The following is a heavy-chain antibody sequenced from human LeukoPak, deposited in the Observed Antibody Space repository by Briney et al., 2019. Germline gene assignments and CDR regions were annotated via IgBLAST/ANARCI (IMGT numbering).Heavy chain of an antibody. CDR1: GFTFSIHG. CDR2: IINSGGTV. V-gene: IGHV3-48*02. J-gene: IGHJ6*02. Sequence: PGGSLRLSCAASGFTFSIHGMNWVRQAPGKGLEGVSYIINSGGTVYYTDSVQGRFTISRDNARNSLFLQMNSLRDEDTAVYYCARVGRGVYGMDVWGQGTTVTVSS. CDR3: ARVGRGVYGMDV. D-gene: IGHD3-10*01.